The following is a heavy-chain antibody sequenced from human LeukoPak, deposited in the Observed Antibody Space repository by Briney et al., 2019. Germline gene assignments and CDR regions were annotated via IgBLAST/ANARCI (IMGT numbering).Heavy chain of an antibody. J-gene: IGHJ5*02. Sequence: GGSLRLSCAASGFTFSSYAMSWVRQAPGKGLEWVSAISGSGGSTYYADSVKGRFTISRDNSKNTLYLQMNSLRAEDTAVYYCRGDIVVVPAATRFDPWGQGTLVTVSS. CDR3: RGDIVVVPAATRFDP. D-gene: IGHD2-2*01. V-gene: IGHV3-23*01. CDR2: ISGSGGST. CDR1: GFTFSSYA.